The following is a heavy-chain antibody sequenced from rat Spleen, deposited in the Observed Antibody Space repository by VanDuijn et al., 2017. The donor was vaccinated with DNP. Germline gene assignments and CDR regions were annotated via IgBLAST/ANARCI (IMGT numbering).Heavy chain of an antibody. Sequence: EVQLVESGGDLVQPGRSLKLSCVASEFTFNTYWMTWFRQVPGKGLEWVASIKSSGGNTYYPDSVKGRFTISRDNAKNTLYLQMNSLKSEDTATYYCTREGRDDWYFDFRGPGTMVTVSS. CDR1: EFTFNTYW. CDR2: IKSSGGNT. J-gene: IGHJ1*01. V-gene: IGHV5-31*01. CDR3: TREGRDDWYFDF.